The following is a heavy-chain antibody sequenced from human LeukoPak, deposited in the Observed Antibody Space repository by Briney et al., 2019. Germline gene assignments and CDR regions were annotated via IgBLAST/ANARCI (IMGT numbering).Heavy chain of an antibody. D-gene: IGHD4-11*01. CDR1: GGSISSYY. CDR3: ARDGPTVTTSYYVDV. J-gene: IGHJ6*03. V-gene: IGHV4-59*12. CDR2: IYYSGST. Sequence: SETLSLTCTVSGGSISSYYWSWIRQPPGKGLEWIGYIYYSGSTNYNPSLKSRVTMSVDTSKNQFSLKLSSVTAADTAVYYCARDGPTVTTSYYVDVWGKGTTVTVSS.